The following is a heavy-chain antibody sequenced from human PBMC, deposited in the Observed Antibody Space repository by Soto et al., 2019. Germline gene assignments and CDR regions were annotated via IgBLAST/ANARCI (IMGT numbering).Heavy chain of an antibody. Sequence: ASVKVSCKASGYTFTGYFMHWVRQAPGQGLEWMGWINPNSGATKYAQKFQGRVTLTRDTSINTAYMELSMLRSDDTAIYFCARGGGTILAPLPWGQGTLVTVSS. D-gene: IGHD3-10*01. CDR2: INPNSGAT. CDR3: ARGGGTILAPLP. CDR1: GYTFTGYF. J-gene: IGHJ5*02. V-gene: IGHV1-2*02.